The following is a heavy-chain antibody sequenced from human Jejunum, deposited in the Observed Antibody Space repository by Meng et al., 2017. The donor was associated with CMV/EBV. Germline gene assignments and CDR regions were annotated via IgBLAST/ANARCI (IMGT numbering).Heavy chain of an antibody. Sequence: QGQLVQSGSELKKPGASVKVSCKASGYTFTRYPMNWVRQAPGQRLEWTGWINTGNGETKYSQKFQGRVTLTRDTSASTAYMELSSLRSEDTAVYYCASRPGIAVAGFDYWGQGTLVTVSS. CDR3: ASRPGIAVAGFDY. CDR1: GYTFTRYP. D-gene: IGHD6-19*01. V-gene: IGHV1-3*04. CDR2: INTGNGET. J-gene: IGHJ4*02.